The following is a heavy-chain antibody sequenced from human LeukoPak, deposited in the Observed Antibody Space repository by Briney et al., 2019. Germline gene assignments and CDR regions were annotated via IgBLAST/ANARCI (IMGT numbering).Heavy chain of an antibody. CDR2: ISGSGSAM. CDR1: AFSFSSYE. J-gene: IGHJ3*01. D-gene: IGHD7-27*01. CDR3: ARFNWGFD. Sequence: GGSLRLSCTASAFSFSSYEMNWLRQAPGKGLEWISYISGSGSAMYYAESVKCRFTISRDNAKNKLYMQMNSLRAEDTAVYYCARFNWGFDWGQGTVVIVSS. V-gene: IGHV3-48*03.